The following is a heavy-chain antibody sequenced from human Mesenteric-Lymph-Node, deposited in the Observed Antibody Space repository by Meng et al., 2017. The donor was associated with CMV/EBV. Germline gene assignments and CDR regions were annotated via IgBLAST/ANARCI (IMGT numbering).Heavy chain of an antibody. CDR2: MNPNSGNK. V-gene: IGHV1-8*03. J-gene: IGHJ5*02. Sequence: CKASGESLTTYDSNWGRQDTGQGLEWRGWMNPNSGNKGYAQKFQGRVTFTRNISISTAYMELSGLRSEDTAVYYCAKDSNYVWFDPWGQGTLVTVSS. D-gene: IGHD4-11*01. CDR3: AKDSNYVWFDP. CDR1: GESLTTYD.